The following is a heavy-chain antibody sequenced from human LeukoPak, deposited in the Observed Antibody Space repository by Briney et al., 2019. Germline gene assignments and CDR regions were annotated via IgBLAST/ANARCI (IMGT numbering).Heavy chain of an antibody. CDR1: GGSISSYY. Sequence: PSETLSLTCTVSGGSISSYYWSWIRQPPGKGLEWIGYIYYSGSTNYNPSLKRPVTISVDTSKNQFSLKLSSVTAADTAVYYCASGYSSSWYVFSYWGQGTLVTVSS. J-gene: IGHJ4*02. CDR2: IYYSGST. V-gene: IGHV4-59*08. CDR3: ASGYSSSWYVFSY. D-gene: IGHD6-13*01.